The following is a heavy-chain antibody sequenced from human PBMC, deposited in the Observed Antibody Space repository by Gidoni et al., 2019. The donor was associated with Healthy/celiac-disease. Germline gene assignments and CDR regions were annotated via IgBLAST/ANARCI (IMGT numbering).Heavy chain of an antibody. D-gene: IGHD3-22*01. CDR3: ARTYYYDSSGYYPHDAFDI. V-gene: IGHV5-51*01. CDR2: IYPGDSDT. J-gene: IGHJ3*02. CDR1: GYSFTSYW. Sequence: EVQLVQSGAEVKKPGESLKISCKGSGYSFTSYWIGWVRQMPGKGLEWMGIIYPGDSDTRYSPSFQGQVTISADKSISTAYLQWSSLKASDTAMYYCARTYYYDSSGYYPHDAFDIWGQGTMVTVSS.